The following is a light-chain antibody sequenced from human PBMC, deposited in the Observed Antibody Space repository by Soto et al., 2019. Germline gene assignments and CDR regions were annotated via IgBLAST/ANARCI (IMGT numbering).Light chain of an antibody. CDR1: QSVSSYY. V-gene: IGKV3-20*01. CDR2: AAS. Sequence: EILLTLSPGTLALSPGERSTLSCRASQSVSSYYLAWYQQKPGQAPRLLIYAASSRATGVPDRFSGGGSGTDFTLTISRLEPEDFAVYYCQQCGSSPWTFGQGTKV. CDR3: QQCGSSPWT. J-gene: IGKJ1*01.